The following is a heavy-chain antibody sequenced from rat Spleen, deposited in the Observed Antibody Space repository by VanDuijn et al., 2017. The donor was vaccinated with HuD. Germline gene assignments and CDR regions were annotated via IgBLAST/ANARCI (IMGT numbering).Heavy chain of an antibody. V-gene: IGHV5S13*01. Sequence: EVQLVESGGGLVQPGRSLKLSCAASGFTFSNHDMAWVRQAPTKGLEWIASISAGGGITYYRDSVKGRFTISRDNAKNTQYLQMDSLRSEDTATYYCGRHYYTSYIYFDYWGQGVMVTVSS. CDR2: ISAGGGIT. D-gene: IGHD1-2*01. CDR1: GFTFSNHD. J-gene: IGHJ2*01. CDR3: GRHYYTSYIYFDY.